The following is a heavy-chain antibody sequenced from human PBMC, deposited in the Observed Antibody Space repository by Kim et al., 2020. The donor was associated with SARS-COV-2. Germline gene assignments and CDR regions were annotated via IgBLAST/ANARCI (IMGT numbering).Heavy chain of an antibody. Sequence: GESLKISCKGSGYSFTSYWIGWVRQMPGKGLEWMGTINPYDSNTKYSPSFQGQVTFSADKSIRTACLQWNSLQASDTAMYYCGRRGGRGDYLVGHWGQGT. CDR2: INPYDSNT. D-gene: IGHD3-16*01. V-gene: IGHV5-51*01. J-gene: IGHJ4*02. CDR1: GYSFTSYW. CDR3: GRRGGRGDYLVGH.